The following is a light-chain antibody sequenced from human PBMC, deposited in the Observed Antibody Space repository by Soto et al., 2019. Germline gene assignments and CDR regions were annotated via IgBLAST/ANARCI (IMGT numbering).Light chain of an antibody. CDR1: QSVLYNSNNDSY. CDR3: QQYYSIPWT. Sequence: DIVITQTPYSLSVSLCERATINCKSIQSVLYNSNNDSYLTWYQQKPGQSPRVLIYWASTRESGVPDRFSGSGSGTDFTLTISSLQAEDVAVYYCQQYYSIPWTFGQGTKVDIK. CDR2: WAS. V-gene: IGKV4-1*01. J-gene: IGKJ1*01.